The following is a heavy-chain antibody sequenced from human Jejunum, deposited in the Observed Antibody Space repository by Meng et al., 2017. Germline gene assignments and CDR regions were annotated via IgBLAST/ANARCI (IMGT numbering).Heavy chain of an antibody. CDR2: INTDGSST. CDR3: ARQYCSSNTCYYDA. CDR1: GFTFSSSW. D-gene: IGHD2-2*01. V-gene: IGHV3-74*01. Sequence: GESLKISCAASGFTFSSSWMHCVRQAPGEGLVWVSRINTDGSSTTYADSVKGRFTISRDNAKNTLYLQMNSLRAEDTAVYFCARQYCSSNTCYYDAWGQGTLVTVSS. J-gene: IGHJ5*02.